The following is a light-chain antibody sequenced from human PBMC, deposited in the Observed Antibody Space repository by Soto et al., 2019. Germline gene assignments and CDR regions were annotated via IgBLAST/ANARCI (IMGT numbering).Light chain of an antibody. CDR2: DVT. J-gene: IGLJ3*02. V-gene: IGLV2-11*01. CDR3: CSFAGGHTNWV. Sequence: QSALTQPRSVSGSPRQSVTISCTGTSSDVGAYNYVSWYQQHPGKAPKVIIYDVTKRPSGVPDRFSGSKSGNTASLTISGLQAEDEADYYCCSFAGGHTNWVFGGGTQLTVL. CDR1: SSDVGAYNY.